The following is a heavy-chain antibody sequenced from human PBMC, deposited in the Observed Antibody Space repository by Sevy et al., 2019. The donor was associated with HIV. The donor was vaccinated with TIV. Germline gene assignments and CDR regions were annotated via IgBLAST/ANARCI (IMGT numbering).Heavy chain of an antibody. Sequence: SETLSLTCTVSGGSISRSNYYWGWIRQPPGKGLEWIGSIYYSGSTYYKPSLKSRVTISVDTSKNQFSLKLSSVTAADTAVYYCARVTWYTSGWYWFEAWGQGTLVTVSS. D-gene: IGHD6-19*01. V-gene: IGHV4-39*01. CDR1: GGSISRSNYY. CDR2: IYYSGST. CDR3: ARVTWYTSGWYWFEA. J-gene: IGHJ5*02.